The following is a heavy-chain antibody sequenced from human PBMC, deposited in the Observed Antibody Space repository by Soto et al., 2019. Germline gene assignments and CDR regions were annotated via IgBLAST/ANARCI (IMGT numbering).Heavy chain of an antibody. CDR2: IIPIFGPA. CDR1: GGTFSSYA. V-gene: IGHV1-69*12. J-gene: IGHJ5*02. Sequence: QVQLVQSGAEVKKPGSSVKVSCKASGGTFSSYAISWVRQAPGQGLEWMGGIIPIFGPANDAQKVQGRVTITADESTRTAYKELSSRRSEDTAVYYCPGVALNGDNYRWGPGTLVTGFS. CDR3: PGVALNGDNYR. D-gene: IGHD2-21*01.